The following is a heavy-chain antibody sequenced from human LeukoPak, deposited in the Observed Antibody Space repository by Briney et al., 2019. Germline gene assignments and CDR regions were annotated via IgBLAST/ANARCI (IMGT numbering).Heavy chain of an antibody. CDR3: ASTGSYRDY. Sequence: SHTLSLTCPVSSPSITSGGNYSAWLRQHPWKGLEWIGYIYYSGSTYYNPSLKSRVTISVDTSKYQFSLKLSSVTAADTAVYYCASTGSYRDYWGQGTLVTVSS. CDR2: IYYSGST. V-gene: IGHV4-31*03. CDR1: SPSITSGGNY. D-gene: IGHD1-26*01. J-gene: IGHJ4*02.